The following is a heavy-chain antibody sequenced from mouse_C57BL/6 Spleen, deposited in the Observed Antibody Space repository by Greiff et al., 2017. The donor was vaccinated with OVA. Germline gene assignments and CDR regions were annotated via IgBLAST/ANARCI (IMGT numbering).Heavy chain of an antibody. J-gene: IGHJ4*01. V-gene: IGHV5-17*01. Sequence: VQLKESGGGLVKPGGSLKLSCAASGFTFSDYGMHWVRQAPEKGLEWVAYISSGSSTIYYADTVKGRFTISRDNAKNTLFLQMTSLRSEDTAMYYCARQGLRRGYAMDYWGQGTSVTVSS. CDR2: ISSGSSTI. CDR3: ARQGLRRGYAMDY. CDR1: GFTFSDYG. D-gene: IGHD2-4*01.